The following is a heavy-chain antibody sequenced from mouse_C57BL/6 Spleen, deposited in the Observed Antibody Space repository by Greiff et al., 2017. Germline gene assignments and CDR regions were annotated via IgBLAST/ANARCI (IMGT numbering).Heavy chain of an antibody. CDR1: GYTFTDYY. J-gene: IGHJ2*01. CDR3: ARGERGFDY. CDR2: INPYNGGT. Sequence: EVQLQQSGPVLVKPGASVKMSCKASGYTFTDYYMNWVKQSHGKSLEWIGVINPYNGGTSYNQKFKGKATLTVDKSSSTAYMELNSLTSEDSAVYYCARGERGFDYWGQGTTLTVSS. V-gene: IGHV1-19*01.